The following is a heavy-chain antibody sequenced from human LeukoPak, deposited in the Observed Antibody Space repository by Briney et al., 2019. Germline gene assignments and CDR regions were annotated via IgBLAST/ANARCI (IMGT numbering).Heavy chain of an antibody. CDR3: ARDKGLPQTFDI. Sequence: SETLSLTCTVSGGSISSFYWSWIRQPPGKGLEYIGYISYSETTSYNPSLMSRVTISLDTSKNQFSLKLTSVTAADTAVYYCARDKGLPQTFDIWGQGTMVTVSP. V-gene: IGHV4-59*01. CDR2: ISYSETT. J-gene: IGHJ3*02. CDR1: GGSISSFY. D-gene: IGHD5/OR15-5a*01.